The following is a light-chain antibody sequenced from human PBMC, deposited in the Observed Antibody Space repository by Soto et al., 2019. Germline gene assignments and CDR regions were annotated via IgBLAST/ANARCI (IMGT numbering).Light chain of an antibody. CDR1: QSVSSN. CDR2: GAS. CDR3: QQYNNWPPIT. V-gene: IGKV3-15*01. J-gene: IGKJ5*01. Sequence: EILLTQSPCILSVSPVEIATLSCTPSQSVSSNLAWYQQKPGQAPRLLIYGASTRATGIPARFSGSGSGTEFTLTISSLQSEDFAVYYCQQYNNWPPITFGQGTRLEIK.